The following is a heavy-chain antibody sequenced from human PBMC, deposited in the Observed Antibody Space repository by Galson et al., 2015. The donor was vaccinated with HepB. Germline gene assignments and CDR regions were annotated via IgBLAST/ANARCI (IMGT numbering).Heavy chain of an antibody. CDR1: GFTFSDYY. D-gene: IGHD1-14*01. J-gene: IGHJ5*02. CDR3: ASLTQSWDNWFDP. V-gene: IGHV3-11*03. CDR2: ISSSNSYT. Sequence: SLRLSCAASGFTFSDYYMNWIRQAPGKGLEWVSYISSSNSYTNYADSVKGRFTISRDNAKNSLYLQMNSLRAEDTAMYYCASLTQSWDNWFDPWGQGTLVTVSS.